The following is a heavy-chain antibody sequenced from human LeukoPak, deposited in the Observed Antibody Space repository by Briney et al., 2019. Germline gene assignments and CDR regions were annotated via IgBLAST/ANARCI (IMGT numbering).Heavy chain of an antibody. CDR3: ARGHSGWLYDVFDL. CDR1: GYTFTNYD. J-gene: IGHJ3*01. D-gene: IGHD6-19*01. Sequence: ASVKVSFKASGYTFTNYDIHWVRQAPGQGLEWVGRMNPNRGNTGYPQKFQGRVTIPRNTSISTVYMELSSLRSEDTAVYYCARGHSGWLYDVFDLWGQGTMVTVSS. V-gene: IGHV1-8*03. CDR2: MNPNRGNT.